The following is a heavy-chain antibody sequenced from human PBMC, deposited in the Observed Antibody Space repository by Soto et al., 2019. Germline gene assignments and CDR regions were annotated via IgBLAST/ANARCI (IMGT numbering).Heavy chain of an antibody. Sequence: WGSLRLSCAPSGFTFINYAMCYFRQAPVKGLEWVSTIFAGGGSTYYADSVKGRFTISRDNSKNILFLQMDSLRAEDTAVYFCAKDLIRGDGYIDFDYWGQGTLVTVSS. CDR3: AKDLIRGDGYIDFDY. D-gene: IGHD3-10*01. CDR2: IFAGGGST. CDR1: GFTFINYA. J-gene: IGHJ4*02. V-gene: IGHV3-23*01.